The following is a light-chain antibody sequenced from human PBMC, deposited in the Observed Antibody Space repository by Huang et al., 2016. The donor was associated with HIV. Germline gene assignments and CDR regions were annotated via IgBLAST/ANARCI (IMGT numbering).Light chain of an antibody. CDR1: QSIRSS. J-gene: IGKJ1*01. V-gene: IGKV6-21*01. CDR3: HQSNILPWT. CDR2: YGS. Sequence: EVVLTQSPDFQSVTPKETVNITCRASQSIRSSLHWYQKKPNQSPKLLVKYGSQSFSGVPSRFSGRGSGRDFTLTITSLEVEDGAMYYCHQSNILPWTFGQGTQV.